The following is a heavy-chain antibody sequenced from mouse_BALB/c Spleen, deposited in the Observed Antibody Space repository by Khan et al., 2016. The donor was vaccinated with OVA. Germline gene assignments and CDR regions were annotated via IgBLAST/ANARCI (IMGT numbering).Heavy chain of an antibody. D-gene: IGHD2-2*01. Sequence: EVQLQQSGTVLARPGTSVKMSCKASGYTFTSYWMHWVKQRPGQGLEWIGAIYPGNSDTSYNEKFKGKAKLTAVTSTSTAYMELSSLKNEDSAVYYSTIFGYLFDYWGQGTLVTVSA. CDR1: GYTFTSYW. CDR2: IYPGNSDT. V-gene: IGHV1-5*01. CDR3: TIFGYLFDY. J-gene: IGHJ3*01.